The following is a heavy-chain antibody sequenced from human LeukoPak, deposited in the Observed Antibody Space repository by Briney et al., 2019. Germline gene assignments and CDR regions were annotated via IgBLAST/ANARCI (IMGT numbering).Heavy chain of an antibody. CDR1: GGSISSYY. CDR3: ARSTYYYGSGVNY. CDR2: IYYSGST. Sequence: SETLSLTCTVSGGSISSYYWSWIRQPPGKGLEWIGYIYYSGSTNYNPSLKSRVTISVDTSKNQFSLKLSSVTAADTAVYYCARSTYYYGSGVNYWGQGTLVTVSS. D-gene: IGHD3-10*01. J-gene: IGHJ4*02. V-gene: IGHV4-59*01.